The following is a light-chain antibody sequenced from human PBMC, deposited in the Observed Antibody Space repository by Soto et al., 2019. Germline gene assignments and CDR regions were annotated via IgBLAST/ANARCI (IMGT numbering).Light chain of an antibody. J-gene: IGKJ4*01. V-gene: IGKV1-33*01. CDR2: DAS. CDR3: QQYDNLPT. Sequence: DIQMTQSPSSLSASVGDRVTITCQASQDISNYLNWYQQKPGKAPKLLIYDASNWETGVPSRFSGSGSGTDFTFTISSLQPEDIATYYCQQYDNLPTFGGGTKVEIK. CDR1: QDISNY.